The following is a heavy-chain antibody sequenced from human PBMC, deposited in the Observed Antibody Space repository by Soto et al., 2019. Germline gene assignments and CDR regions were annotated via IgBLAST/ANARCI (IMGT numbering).Heavy chain of an antibody. V-gene: IGHV4-34*01. Sequence: SETLSLTCAVYGGSFSGYYWSWIRQPPGKGLEWIGEINHSGSTNYNPSLKSRVTISVDTSKNQFSLKLSSVTAADTAVYYCARGRNRLKKQQLTPRWFDPWGQGTLVTVSS. CDR3: ARGRNRLKKQQLTPRWFDP. J-gene: IGHJ5*02. D-gene: IGHD6-13*01. CDR1: GGSFSGYY. CDR2: INHSGST.